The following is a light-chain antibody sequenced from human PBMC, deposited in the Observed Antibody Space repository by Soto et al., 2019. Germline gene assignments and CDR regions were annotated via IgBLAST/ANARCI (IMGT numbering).Light chain of an antibody. Sequence: EIVLTQSPGTLSLSPGERATLSCMASQSVSSSYLAWYQQKPGQAPRLLIYGASSRATGIPDRFSGSGSGTDFTLTISRLEPEDFAVYYCQQYGSSRTFGQGTKVEIK. J-gene: IGKJ1*01. CDR2: GAS. V-gene: IGKV3-20*01. CDR1: QSVSSSY. CDR3: QQYGSSRT.